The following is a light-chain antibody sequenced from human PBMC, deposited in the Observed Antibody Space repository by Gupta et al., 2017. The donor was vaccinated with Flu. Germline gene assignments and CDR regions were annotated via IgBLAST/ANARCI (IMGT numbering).Light chain of an antibody. CDR1: RLGNKY. Sequence: SHEVTQPPSLSVSPGQTAIITCSGDRLGNKYVCWYQQKPGQSPVLVIYQDNKRPSGIPERFSAPSSGNTATLTISGAQPIDEADYYCQAWGSTTGVFGSGTKVTVL. J-gene: IGLJ1*01. CDR2: QDN. V-gene: IGLV3-1*01. CDR3: QAWGSTTGV.